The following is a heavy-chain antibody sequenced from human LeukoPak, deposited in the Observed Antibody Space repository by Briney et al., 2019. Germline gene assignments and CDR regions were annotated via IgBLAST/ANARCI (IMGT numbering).Heavy chain of an antibody. CDR3: AVTDYGDYVPLDAFDI. J-gene: IGHJ3*02. Sequence: YNANTNYAQNLHGRVTMTTDTTKSTDYMEGRSLRSDDTAVYYCAVTDYGDYVPLDAFDIWGQGTMVTVSS. V-gene: IGHV1-18*01. D-gene: IGHD4-17*01. CDR2: YNANT.